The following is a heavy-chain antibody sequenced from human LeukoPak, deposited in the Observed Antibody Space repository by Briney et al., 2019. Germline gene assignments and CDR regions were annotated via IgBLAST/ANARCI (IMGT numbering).Heavy chain of an antibody. J-gene: IGHJ5*02. CDR1: GGSISSYY. Sequence: SETLSLTCTVSGGSISSYYWSWIRQPPGKGLEWIGYIYYSGSTNYNPPHKSRVTISVDTSKNQFSLKLSSVTAADTAVYYCARRYGSGSYYAFDPWGQGTLVTVSS. D-gene: IGHD3-10*01. V-gene: IGHV4-59*08. CDR3: ARRYGSGSYYAFDP. CDR2: IYYSGST.